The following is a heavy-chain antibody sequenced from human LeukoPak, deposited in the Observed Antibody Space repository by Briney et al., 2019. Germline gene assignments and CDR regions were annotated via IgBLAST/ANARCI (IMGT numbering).Heavy chain of an antibody. V-gene: IGHV1-18*01. CDR2: ISAYNGNT. CDR3: ARGITIFGVPDDAFDI. D-gene: IGHD3-3*01. Sequence: ASVKVSCKASGYTFTSYGISWVRQAPGQGLEWMGWISAYNGNTNYAQKLQGRVTMTTDTSTSTAYMELRSLRSDDTAVYYCARGITIFGVPDDAFDIWGQGTMVTVSS. CDR1: GYTFTSYG. J-gene: IGHJ3*02.